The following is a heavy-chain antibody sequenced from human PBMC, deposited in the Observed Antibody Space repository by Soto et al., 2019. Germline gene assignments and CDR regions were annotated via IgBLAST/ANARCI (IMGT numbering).Heavy chain of an antibody. CDR1: GFTFNKCA. D-gene: IGHD2-8*02. CDR3: AKDGGIVPVPAAIGIYWFDR. J-gene: IGHJ5*02. V-gene: IGHV3-23*01. CDR2: VSGSGAAT. Sequence: EVQLLDSGGGLVQPGGSLRLSCAASGFTFNKCAMSWVRQAPGKGLEWVSGVSGSGAATYYADSVRGRFTISRDNSKNTLYLQMNSLRAEDTALYYCAKDGGIVPVPAAIGIYWFDRWGQGSLVTVSS.